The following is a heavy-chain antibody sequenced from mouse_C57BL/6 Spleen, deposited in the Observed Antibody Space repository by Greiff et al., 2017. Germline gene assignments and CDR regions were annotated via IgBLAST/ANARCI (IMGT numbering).Heavy chain of an antibody. CDR3: ARRTHYYAIDY. CDR2: ILPGGGST. J-gene: IGHJ4*01. CDR1: GYTFTGYW. Sequence: QVQLQQSGAELMKPGASVQLSCKASGYTFTGYWIEWVKQRPGHGLEWIGEILPGGGSTNYNEKFKGKATFTADTSSNTAYMQISSLTTEDSAIYYCARRTHYYAIDYWGQGTSVTVSS. V-gene: IGHV1-9*01.